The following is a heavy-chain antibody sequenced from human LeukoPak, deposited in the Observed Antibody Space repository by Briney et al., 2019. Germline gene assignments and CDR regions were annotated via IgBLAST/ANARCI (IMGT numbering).Heavy chain of an antibody. J-gene: IGHJ4*02. CDR2: IGISSGNT. Sequence: GGSLRLSCAASGFTFSDYSMNWIRQAPGKGLEWISYIGISSGNTKYADSVKVRLTMSGDNVKNSLYLQMNSLRVEDTGVYDCARDENYAFDNWGQGTLVTVSS. V-gene: IGHV3-11*06. D-gene: IGHD1-7*01. CDR3: ARDENYAFDN. CDR1: GFTFSDYS.